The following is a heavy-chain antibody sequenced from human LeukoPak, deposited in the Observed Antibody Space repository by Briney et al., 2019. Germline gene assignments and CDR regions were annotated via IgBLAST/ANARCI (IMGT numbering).Heavy chain of an antibody. CDR2: IYHSGST. D-gene: IGHD3-9*01. CDR3: ARGDPYYDIYCYYYYMDV. CDR1: GYSISSGYY. V-gene: IGHV4-38-2*02. J-gene: IGHJ6*03. Sequence: SETLSLTCTVSGYSISSGYYWGWIRQPPGKGLEWIGSIYHSGSTYYNPSLKSRVTISVDTSKNQFSLKLSSVTAADTAVYYCARGDPYYDIYCYYYYMDVWGKGTTVTVSS.